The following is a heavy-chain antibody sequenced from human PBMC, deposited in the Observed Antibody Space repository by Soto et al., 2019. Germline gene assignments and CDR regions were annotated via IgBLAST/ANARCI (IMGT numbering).Heavy chain of an antibody. CDR3: ARERDWTAARWGYYYGMDV. CDR1: GYTFTSYY. V-gene: IGHV1-46*01. J-gene: IGHJ6*02. D-gene: IGHD6-6*01. CDR2: INPSGGST. Sequence: QVQLVQSGAEVKKPGASVKVSCKASGYTFTSYYMHWVRQAPGQGLEWMGIINPSGGSTSYAQKIQGRVTMTRDTSTSTVYMELSSLRSEDTAVYYCARERDWTAARWGYYYGMDVWGQGTTVTVSS.